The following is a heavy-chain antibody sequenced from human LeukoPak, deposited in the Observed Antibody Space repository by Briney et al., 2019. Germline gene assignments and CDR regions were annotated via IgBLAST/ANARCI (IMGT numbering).Heavy chain of an antibody. CDR3: AREAAAHMFDP. V-gene: IGHV4-30-2*01. D-gene: IGHD2-2*01. J-gene: IGHJ5*02. Sequence: PSETLSLTCTVSGGSISSGAYYWSWIRQPPGKGLEWIGYIYHSVNTYYNPSLKSRVSISVDRSKNQFSLNLSSVTAADTAVYYCAREAAAHMFDPWGQGTLVTVSS. CDR1: GGSISSGAYY. CDR2: IYHSVNT.